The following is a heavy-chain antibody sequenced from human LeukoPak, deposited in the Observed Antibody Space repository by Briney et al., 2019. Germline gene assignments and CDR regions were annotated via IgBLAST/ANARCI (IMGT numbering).Heavy chain of an antibody. CDR1: GVTFDDYA. V-gene: IGHV3-9*01. CDR2: ISWNSGSI. D-gene: IGHD3-22*01. Sequence: PGRSLRLSCAASGVTFDDYAMHWVRQAPGKGLEWVSGISWNSGSIGYADSVKGRFTISRDNAKNSLYLQMNSLRAEDTALYYCAKDRGYDSSGYYFDYWGQGTLVTVSS. CDR3: AKDRGYDSSGYYFDY. J-gene: IGHJ4*02.